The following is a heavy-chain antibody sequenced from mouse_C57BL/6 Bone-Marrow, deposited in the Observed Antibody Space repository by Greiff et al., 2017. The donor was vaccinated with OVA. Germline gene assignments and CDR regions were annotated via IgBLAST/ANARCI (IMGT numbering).Heavy chain of an antibody. J-gene: IGHJ4*01. CDR2: INSDGGST. V-gene: IGHV5-2*01. Sequence: EVKLMESGGGLVQPGESLKLSCESNAYEFPSPDMSWVRKTPEKRLELVAAINSDGGSTYSPDPMERRFIISRDNTKKTLYLQMSSLRSEDTALYYCARHSDGYYFMDYWGQGTSVTVSS. CDR3: ARHSDGYYFMDY. D-gene: IGHD2-3*01. CDR1: AYEFPSPD.